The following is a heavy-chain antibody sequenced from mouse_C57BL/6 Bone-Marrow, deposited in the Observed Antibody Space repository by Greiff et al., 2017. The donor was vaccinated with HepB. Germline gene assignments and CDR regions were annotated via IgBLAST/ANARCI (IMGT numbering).Heavy chain of an antibody. CDR3: ARPRDGYYPYFDV. V-gene: IGHV5-6*01. D-gene: IGHD2-3*01. CDR1: GFTFSSSG. J-gene: IGHJ1*03. CDR2: ISSGGSYT. Sequence: VQLKESGGDLVKPGGSLKLSCAASGFTFSSSGMSWVRQTPDKRLEWVATISSGGSYTYYPDSVKGRFTISRDNAKNTLYLQMSSLKSEDTAMYYCARPRDGYYPYFDVWGTGTTVTVSS.